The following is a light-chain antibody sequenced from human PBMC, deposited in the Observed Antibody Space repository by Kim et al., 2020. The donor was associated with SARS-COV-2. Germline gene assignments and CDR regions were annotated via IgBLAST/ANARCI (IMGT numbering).Light chain of an antibody. CDR1: QGVSNN. CDR3: QEYNNWPMCT. J-gene: IGKJ2*02. V-gene: IGKV3-15*01. Sequence: VSPGERAPLPCRARQGVSNNLAWYQQKPGQAPRLLIYGAATRATGIPARFSGSGSGTEFTLTISSLQSEDCAIYYCQEYNNWPMCTFGQGTKLEI. CDR2: GAA.